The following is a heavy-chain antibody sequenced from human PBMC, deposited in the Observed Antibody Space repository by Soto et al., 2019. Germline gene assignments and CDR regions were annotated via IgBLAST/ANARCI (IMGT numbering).Heavy chain of an antibody. Sequence: SETLSLTCAVYGGSFSGYYWSWISKPQGKGLEWIGEINHSGSTNYNPSLKSRVTISVDTSKNQFSLKLSSVTAADTAVYYCARGEIQLWLNYYYGMDVWGQGTTVTVSS. J-gene: IGHJ6*02. CDR2: INHSGST. CDR1: GGSFSGYY. D-gene: IGHD5-18*01. CDR3: ARGEIQLWLNYYYGMDV. V-gene: IGHV4-34*01.